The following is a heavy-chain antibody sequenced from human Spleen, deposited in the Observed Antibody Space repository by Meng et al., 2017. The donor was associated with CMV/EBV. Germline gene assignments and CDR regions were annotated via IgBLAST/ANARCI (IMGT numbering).Heavy chain of an antibody. CDR3: ARGARSYYYSSSGFYKRVDAFDP. D-gene: IGHD3-22*01. CDR1: GFTFSNYA. V-gene: IGHV3-30*04. CDR2: ISYDGSNK. J-gene: IGHJ5*02. Sequence: SCADSGFTFSNYAMHWVRQAPGKGLEWVAVISYDGSNKYYADSVKGRFTISRDNSKNTLYLQMNRLRVEDTAVYFCARGARSYYYSSSGFYKRVDAFDPWGQGTLVTVSS.